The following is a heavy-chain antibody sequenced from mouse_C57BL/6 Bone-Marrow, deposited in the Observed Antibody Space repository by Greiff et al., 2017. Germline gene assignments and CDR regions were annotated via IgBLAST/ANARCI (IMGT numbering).Heavy chain of an antibody. V-gene: IGHV1-64*01. CDR3: ARFMTTMDY. D-gene: IGHD1-1*01. Sequence: QVQLQPPGAELVKPGASVKLSCKASGYTFTSSWMHWVKQRPGQGIEWHGMIHPNSGSTNSNEKFKSKATLTVDKSYSTAYMQLSSLTSEDSAVYYCARFMTTMDYWGQGTSVTVSS. J-gene: IGHJ4*01. CDR2: IHPNSGST. CDR1: GYTFTSSW.